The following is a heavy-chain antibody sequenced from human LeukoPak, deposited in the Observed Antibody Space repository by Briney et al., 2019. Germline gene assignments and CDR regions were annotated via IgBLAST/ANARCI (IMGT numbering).Heavy chain of an antibody. D-gene: IGHD2-15*01. CDR1: GGSFSGYY. CDR3: ARDAARYCSGGSCYYGKWFDP. J-gene: IGHJ5*02. V-gene: IGHV4-34*01. Sequence: PSETLSLTCAVSGGSFSGYYWGWIRQPPGKGLWWIGGIYFSGNTYYNVSLKSRVTISVDTSKNQFSLKLSSVTAADTAVYYCARDAARYCSGGSCYYGKWFDPWGQGTLVTVSS. CDR2: IYFSGNT.